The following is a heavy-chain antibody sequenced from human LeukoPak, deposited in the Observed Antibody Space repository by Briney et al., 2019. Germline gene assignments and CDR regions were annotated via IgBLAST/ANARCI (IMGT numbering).Heavy chain of an antibody. CDR2: ISSSSSYI. Sequence: GGSLRLSCAASGFTFSSYSMNWVRQAPGKGLEWVSSISSSSSYIYYADSVKGRFTISRDNAKNSLYLQMNSLRAEDTAVYYCAREPVVVITTDAFDIWGQGTMVTVSS. D-gene: IGHD3-22*01. CDR1: GFTFSSYS. J-gene: IGHJ3*02. V-gene: IGHV3-21*01. CDR3: AREPVVVITTDAFDI.